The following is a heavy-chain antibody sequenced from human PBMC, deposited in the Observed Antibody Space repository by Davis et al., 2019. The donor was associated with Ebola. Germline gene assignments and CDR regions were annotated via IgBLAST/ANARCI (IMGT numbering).Heavy chain of an antibody. Sequence: PGGSLRLSCAASGFTFSNSAMSWVRQVPGKGLDWVSSITISGDNTFYANSVKGRFTISRDNSKKTLYLQMESLRAEDTAVYSCAKLIAGATHYMDVWGKGTTVTVSS. D-gene: IGHD2-21*01. CDR1: GFTFSNSA. J-gene: IGHJ6*03. V-gene: IGHV3-23*01. CDR2: ITISGDNT. CDR3: AKLIAGATHYMDV.